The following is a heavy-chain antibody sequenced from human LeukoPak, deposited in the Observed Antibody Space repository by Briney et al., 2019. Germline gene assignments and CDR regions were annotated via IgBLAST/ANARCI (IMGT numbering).Heavy chain of an antibody. CDR2: IYYSGST. CDR1: GGSISSGGYY. D-gene: IGHD3-22*01. J-gene: IGHJ4*02. V-gene: IGHV4-31*03. Sequence: SQTLSPTCTVSGGSISSGGYYWSWIRQHPGKGLEWIGYIYYSGSTYYNPSLKSRVTISVDTSKNQFSLKLSSVTAADTAVYYCARVTAYYYDSSGYYYFAYWGQGTLVTVSS. CDR3: ARVTAYYYDSSGYYYFAY.